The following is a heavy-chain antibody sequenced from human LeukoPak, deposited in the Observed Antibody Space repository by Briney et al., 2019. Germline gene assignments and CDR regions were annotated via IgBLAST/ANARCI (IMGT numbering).Heavy chain of an antibody. CDR2: ILSTGTT. V-gene: IGHV3-23*01. CDR3: ATVKYDYGDPVGWFDP. Sequence: PGGSLRLSCAASGFPFSASAMTWVRQAPGKGLEWVSHILSTGTTYYADSVRGRLTISRDNSKNTLYLLTTSLRADDTAVYYCATVKYDYGDPVGWFDPWGQGTLVTVSS. J-gene: IGHJ5*02. D-gene: IGHD4-17*01. CDR1: GFPFSASA.